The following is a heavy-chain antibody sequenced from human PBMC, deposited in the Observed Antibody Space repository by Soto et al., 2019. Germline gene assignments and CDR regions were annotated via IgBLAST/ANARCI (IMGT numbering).Heavy chain of an antibody. D-gene: IGHD1-1*01. CDR1: GCTVSGKKY. Sequence: PGGSLRLSCAASGCTVSGKKYLAWVRQAPGKGLEWFSALYDIDGTCYEYSVKGRFTPSGDSSNTIVYLQMNSLRPEDTAVYYCATWHLLEHAYYXWGQGTSVTVS. V-gene: IGHV3-53*01. CDR3: ATWHLLEHAYYX. J-gene: IGHJ3*02. CDR2: LYDIDGT.